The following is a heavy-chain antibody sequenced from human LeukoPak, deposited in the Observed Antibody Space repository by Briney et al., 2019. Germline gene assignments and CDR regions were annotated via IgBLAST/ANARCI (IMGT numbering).Heavy chain of an antibody. V-gene: IGHV4-34*01. Sequence: PSETLSLTCALYGGSFNDYYWTWIRQPPGKGLEWIGEINHSGSTNYNPSLKSRVTISVDTSKNQFSLKLSSVTAADTAVYYCARGKAITGTTGFDYWGQGTLVTVSS. D-gene: IGHD1-7*01. CDR2: INHSGST. CDR3: ARGKAITGTTGFDY. CDR1: GGSFNDYY. J-gene: IGHJ4*02.